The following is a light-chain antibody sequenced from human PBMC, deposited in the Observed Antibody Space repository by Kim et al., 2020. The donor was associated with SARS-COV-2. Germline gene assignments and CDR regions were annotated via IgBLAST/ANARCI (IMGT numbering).Light chain of an antibody. CDR3: QAWDSSTVV. J-gene: IGLJ2*01. Sequence: SVSPGQIARITGSGDKLGDKYACWYQQKPGQSPVLVIYQDSRRPSGIPERFSGSNSGNTATLTISGTQAMDEADYYCQAWDSSTVVFGGGTQLTVL. V-gene: IGLV3-1*01. CDR1: KLGDKY. CDR2: QDS.